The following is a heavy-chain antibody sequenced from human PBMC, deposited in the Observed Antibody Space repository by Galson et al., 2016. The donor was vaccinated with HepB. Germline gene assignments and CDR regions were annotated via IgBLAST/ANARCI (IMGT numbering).Heavy chain of an antibody. D-gene: IGHD3-16*01. J-gene: IGHJ4*02. CDR1: GFTFLSYG. V-gene: IGHV1-18*01. CDR2: ISPYNDNT. Sequence: SVKVSCKASGFTFLSYGFTWVRQAPGQGLEWVGWISPYNDNTNYAQKFKGRVTMTTDTSTSIVYMELGSLKSDDTAVYYCAKGLVSSVDGGVFFDYWGQGAQVSVSS. CDR3: AKGLVSSVDGGVFFDY.